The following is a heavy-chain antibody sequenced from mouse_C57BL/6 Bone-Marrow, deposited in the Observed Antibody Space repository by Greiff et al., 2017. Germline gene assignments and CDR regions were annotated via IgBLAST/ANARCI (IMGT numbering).Heavy chain of an antibody. J-gene: IGHJ2*01. V-gene: IGHV1-81*01. CDR3: AIYYYGSSYGDY. Sequence: VKLQEPGAELARPGASVKLSCKASGYTFTSYGISWVKQRTGQGLEWIGEIYPRSGHTYYNEKFKSKATLTADKSSSTAYMELSSLTYEDSAVSFCAIYYYGSSYGDYWGQGTTLTVSS. CDR2: IYPRSGHT. CDR1: GYTFTSYG. D-gene: IGHD1-1*01.